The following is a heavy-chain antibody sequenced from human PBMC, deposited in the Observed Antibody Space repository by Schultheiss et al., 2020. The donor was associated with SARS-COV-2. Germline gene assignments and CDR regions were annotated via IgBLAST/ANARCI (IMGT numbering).Heavy chain of an antibody. CDR1: GFTFSSYA. CDR2: ISGSGGST. V-gene: IGHV3-23*01. J-gene: IGHJ4*02. D-gene: IGHD4-17*01. CDR3: AKYNWGDWVAVTTDSFDY. Sequence: GGSLRLSCAASGFTFSSYAMSWVRQAPGKGLEWVSAISGSGGSTDYADSVKGRFTISRDNSKNTLYLQMNTLRAEDTAVYYCAKYNWGDWVAVTTDSFDYWGQGILVTVSS.